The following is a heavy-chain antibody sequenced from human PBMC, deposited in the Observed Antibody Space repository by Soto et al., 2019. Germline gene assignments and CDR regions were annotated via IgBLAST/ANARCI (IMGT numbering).Heavy chain of an antibody. CDR3: ARGVKYGAYSRWFDP. D-gene: IGHD4-17*01. CDR2: MSPNSGNT. Sequence: ASVKVSCKASRYTFTSYDINWVRQATGQGLEYLGWMSPNSGNTGYVQKFQGRVTMTWDTSITTAYMELSSLRSEDTAVYFCARGVKYGAYSRWFDPWGQGTLVTVSS. J-gene: IGHJ5*02. CDR1: RYTFTSYD. V-gene: IGHV1-8*01.